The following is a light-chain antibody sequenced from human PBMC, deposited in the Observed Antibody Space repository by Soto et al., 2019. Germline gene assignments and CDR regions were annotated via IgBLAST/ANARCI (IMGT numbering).Light chain of an antibody. CDR3: QKYGSSPIT. CDR2: GAS. V-gene: IGKV3-20*01. J-gene: IGKJ5*01. Sequence: EMGLTQSQGTLSLSPGERATLSCRASQSVSSTYLAWYQQKHGQAPMILIYGASSRATAIPARFSGSGSGTDFTRTISRLEPQDLAGYYWQKYGSSPITFGQGTRREI. CDR1: QSVSSTY.